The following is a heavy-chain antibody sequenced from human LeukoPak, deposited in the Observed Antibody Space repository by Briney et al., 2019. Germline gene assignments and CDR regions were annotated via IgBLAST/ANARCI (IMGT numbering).Heavy chain of an antibody. V-gene: IGHV3-11*05. CDR1: GFTFSDYY. CDR3: ARGTTYYYDSSGYSY. Sequence: PGGSLRLSCAASGFTFSDYYVSWIRQAPGKGLEWVSYISSSSSYTNYADSVKGRFTISRDNAKNSLYLQMNSLRAEDTAVYYCARGTTYYYDSSGYSYWGQGTLVTVSS. CDR2: ISSSSSYT. D-gene: IGHD3-22*01. J-gene: IGHJ4*02.